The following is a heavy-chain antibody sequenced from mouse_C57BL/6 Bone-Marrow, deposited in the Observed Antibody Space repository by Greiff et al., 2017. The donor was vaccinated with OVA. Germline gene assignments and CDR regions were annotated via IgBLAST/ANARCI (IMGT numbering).Heavy chain of an antibody. Sequence: EVQVVESGGGLVQPKGSLKLSCAASGFTFNTYAMHWVRQAPGKGLEWVARIRSKSSNYATYYADSVKDRFTISRDDSQSMLYLQMNNLKTEDTAMYYCVREEDTTVVGDWYFDVWGTGTTVTVSS. J-gene: IGHJ1*03. CDR3: VREEDTTVVGDWYFDV. D-gene: IGHD1-1*01. V-gene: IGHV10-3*01. CDR1: GFTFNTYA. CDR2: IRSKSSNYAT.